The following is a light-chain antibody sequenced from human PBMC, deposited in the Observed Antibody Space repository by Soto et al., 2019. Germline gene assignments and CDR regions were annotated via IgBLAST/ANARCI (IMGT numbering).Light chain of an antibody. CDR2: GAS. CDR3: QQYGSSPRT. CDR1: QSVSTNY. Sequence: EIVLTQSPGTLSLSPGERATLSCRASQSVSTNYLAWYQRKPGQAPRLLIYGASSRATDIPTRFSGSGSGTDFTLTTTRLKAEDFAVYYCQQYGSSPRTFGQGTKVEIK. J-gene: IGKJ1*01. V-gene: IGKV3-20*01.